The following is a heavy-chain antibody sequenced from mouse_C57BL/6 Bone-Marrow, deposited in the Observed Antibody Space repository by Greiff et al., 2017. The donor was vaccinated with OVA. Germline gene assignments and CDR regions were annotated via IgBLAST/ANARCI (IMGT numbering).Heavy chain of an antibody. CDR3: ARLYDRYFDV. CDR1: GFTFTDYY. V-gene: IGHV7-3*01. CDR2: IRNKANGYTT. Sequence: EVQLVESGGGLVQPGGSLSLSCAASGFTFTDYYMSWVRQPPGKALEWLGFIRNKANGYTTEYSASVKGRFTISRDNSQSILYLQMNALRAEDSATYYCARLYDRYFDVWGTGTTVTVSS. J-gene: IGHJ1*03. D-gene: IGHD2-3*01.